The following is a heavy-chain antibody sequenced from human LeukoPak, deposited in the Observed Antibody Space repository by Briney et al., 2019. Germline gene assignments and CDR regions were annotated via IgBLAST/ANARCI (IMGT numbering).Heavy chain of an antibody. D-gene: IGHD2-2*01. V-gene: IGHV3-48*04. Sequence: GGSLRLSCAASGFTFSSYSMNWVRQAPGKGLEWVSYISSSSSTIYYADSVKGRFTISRDNAKNSLYLQMNSLRAEDTAVYYCASVGCSSTSCSDYWGQGTLVTVSS. J-gene: IGHJ4*02. CDR3: ASVGCSSTSCSDY. CDR1: GFTFSSYS. CDR2: ISSSSSTI.